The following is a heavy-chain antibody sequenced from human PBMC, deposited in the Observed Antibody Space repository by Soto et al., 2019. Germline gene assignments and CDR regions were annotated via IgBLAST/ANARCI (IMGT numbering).Heavy chain of an antibody. D-gene: IGHD6-13*01. J-gene: IGHJ5*02. Sequence: QVQLVQSGAEVKKPGASVKVSCKASGYTFTSYAMHWVRQAPGQRLEWMGWINAGNGNTKYSQKFQGRVTITRDTSASTAYMELSSLRSEDTAVYYCARAPGYSSSWYNWFDPWGQGTLVTVSS. CDR2: INAGNGNT. V-gene: IGHV1-3*01. CDR1: GYTFTSYA. CDR3: ARAPGYSSSWYNWFDP.